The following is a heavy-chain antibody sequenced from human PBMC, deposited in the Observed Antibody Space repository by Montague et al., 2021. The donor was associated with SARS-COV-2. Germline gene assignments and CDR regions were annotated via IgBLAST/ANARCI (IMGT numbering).Heavy chain of an antibody. V-gene: IGHV2-70*11. J-gene: IGHJ4*02. CDR2: IDWDDDK. CDR1: GFSLSTSGMC. CDR3: AREYSSGVYFDY. D-gene: IGHD6-19*01. Sequence: PALVKPTQTLTLTCTFSGFSLSTSGMCVSWIRQPPGKALEWLARIDWDDDKYYSTSLKTRLTISKDTSKNQVVLTMTNMDPVDTATYYCAREYSSGVYFDYGGQGTLGTGSS.